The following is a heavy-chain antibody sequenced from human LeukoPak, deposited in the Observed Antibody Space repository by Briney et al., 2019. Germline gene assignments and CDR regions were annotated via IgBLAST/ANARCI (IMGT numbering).Heavy chain of an antibody. Sequence: GGSLRLSCAASGLNFSNYRMHWVRQAPGKGLVWVSRINPDGSSTNYADSVKGRFTISRDNAKNTLYLHMNSLRAEDTAVYYCARTIVVVPAAKILGYWGQGTLVTVSS. V-gene: IGHV3-74*01. CDR1: GLNFSNYR. J-gene: IGHJ4*02. D-gene: IGHD2-2*01. CDR2: INPDGSST. CDR3: ARTIVVVPAAKILGY.